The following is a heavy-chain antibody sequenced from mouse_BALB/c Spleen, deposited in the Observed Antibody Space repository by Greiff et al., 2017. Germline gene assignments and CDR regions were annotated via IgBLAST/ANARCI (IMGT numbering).Heavy chain of an antibody. J-gene: IGHJ4*01. CDR3: AGNWDYAMDY. D-gene: IGHD4-1*01. Sequence: VQLQQSGAELVRPGSSVKISCKASGYAFSSYWMNWVKQRPGQGLEWIGQIYPGDGDTNYNGKFKGKATLTADKSSSTAYMQLSSLTSEDSAVYFCAGNWDYAMDYWGQGTSVTVSS. V-gene: IGHV1-80*01. CDR1: GYAFSSYW. CDR2: IYPGDGDT.